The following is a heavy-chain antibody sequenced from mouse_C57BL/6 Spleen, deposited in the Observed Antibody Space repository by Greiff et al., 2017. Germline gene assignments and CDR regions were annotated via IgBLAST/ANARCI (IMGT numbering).Heavy chain of an antibody. CDR3: ARFYYGNPYAMDY. CDR1: GFTFTDYY. V-gene: IGHV1-36*01. CDR2: VYPYNGGT. Sequence: VQLKESGPVLVKPGPSVKISCKASGFTFTDYYMHWVKQSHGKSLEWIGLVYPYNGGTRYNQKFKGKATLTVDTSSSTAYMVLNSLTSEDSAVYYCARFYYGNPYAMDYWGQGTSVTVSS. D-gene: IGHD2-1*01. J-gene: IGHJ4*01.